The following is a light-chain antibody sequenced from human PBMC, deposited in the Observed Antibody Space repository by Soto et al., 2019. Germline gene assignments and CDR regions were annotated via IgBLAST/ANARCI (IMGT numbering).Light chain of an antibody. CDR3: SSYTSSNTQV. CDR1: SSDVGGYNY. Sequence: QSALTQPASVSGSPAQSITISCTGTSSDVGGYNYVSWYQQHPGKAPKLMIYEVSNRPSGVSNRFSGSKSGNTASLTISGLQAEDEADYYCSSYTSSNTQVFGGGTKVTVL. CDR2: EVS. V-gene: IGLV2-14*01. J-gene: IGLJ3*02.